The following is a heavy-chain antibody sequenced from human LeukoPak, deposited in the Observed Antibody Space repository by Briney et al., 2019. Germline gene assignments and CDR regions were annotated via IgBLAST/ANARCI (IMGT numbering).Heavy chain of an antibody. V-gene: IGHV1-2*02. Sequence: ASVKVSCKASGYTFTGYYMHWARQAPGQGLEWMGWINPNSGGTNYAQKFQGRVTMTRDTSISTAYMELSRLRSDDTAVYYCARGFYYDSSGSPDDGMDVWGQGTTVTVSS. CDR2: INPNSGGT. CDR3: ARGFYYDSSGSPDDGMDV. D-gene: IGHD3-22*01. J-gene: IGHJ6*02. CDR1: GYTFTGYY.